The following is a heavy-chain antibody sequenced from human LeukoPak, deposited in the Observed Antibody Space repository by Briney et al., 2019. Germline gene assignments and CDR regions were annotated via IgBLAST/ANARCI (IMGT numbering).Heavy chain of an antibody. J-gene: IGHJ5*02. V-gene: IGHV4-38-2*02. D-gene: IGHD5-24*01. Sequence: SETLSLTCTVSGYSISSGYYWGWIRQPPGKGLEWIGSIYHSGSTYYNPSLKSRVTISVDTSKNQFSLKLSSVTAADTAVYYCARDGEMATITPNWFDPWGQGTLVTVSS. CDR1: GYSISSGYY. CDR3: ARDGEMATITPNWFDP. CDR2: IYHSGST.